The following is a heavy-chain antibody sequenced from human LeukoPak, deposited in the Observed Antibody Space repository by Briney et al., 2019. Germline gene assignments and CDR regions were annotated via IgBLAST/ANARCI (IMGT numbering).Heavy chain of an antibody. CDR1: GFTFTNYG. Sequence: GGSLRLSCAASGFTFTNYGINWVRHVPGKGLEWVSYISSSGTSQDYADSVKGRFTSSRDNAKNTLSLQMNSLRDEDTAVYYCARGVLGGAIDYWGRGTLVTVSS. CDR3: ARGVLGGAIDY. CDR2: ISSSGTSQ. J-gene: IGHJ4*02. D-gene: IGHD3-16*01. V-gene: IGHV3-48*02.